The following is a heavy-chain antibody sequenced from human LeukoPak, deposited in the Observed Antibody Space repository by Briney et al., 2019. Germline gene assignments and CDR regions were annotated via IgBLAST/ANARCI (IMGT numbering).Heavy chain of an antibody. Sequence: SETLSLTCAVYGGSFSGYYWSWIRQPPGKGLEWIGEINHSGSTNYNPSLKSRVTISVDTSKNQFSLKLSSVTAADTAVYYCARGTTGYYNDYWGQGALVTVSS. CDR1: GGSFSGYY. J-gene: IGHJ4*02. CDR3: ARGTTGYYNDY. D-gene: IGHD3-10*01. CDR2: INHSGST. V-gene: IGHV4-34*01.